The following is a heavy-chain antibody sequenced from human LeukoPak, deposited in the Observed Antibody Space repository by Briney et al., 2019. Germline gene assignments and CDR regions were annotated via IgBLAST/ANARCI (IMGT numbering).Heavy chain of an antibody. CDR1: GFTFDDYG. V-gene: IGHV3-20*04. Sequence: PGGSLRLSCAASGFTFDDYGMSWVRQAPGKGLEWVSGLNWNGGSTGYADSVRGRFTISRDNAKNSLYLQMNSLRAEDTALYYCARDGPPYYDSTRDAFGIWGQGTMVTVSS. CDR2: LNWNGGST. J-gene: IGHJ3*02. CDR3: ARDGPPYYDSTRDAFGI. D-gene: IGHD3-22*01.